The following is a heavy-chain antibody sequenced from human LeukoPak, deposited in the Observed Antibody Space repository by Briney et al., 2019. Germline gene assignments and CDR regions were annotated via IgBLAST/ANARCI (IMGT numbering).Heavy chain of an antibody. J-gene: IGHJ4*02. D-gene: IGHD3-22*01. V-gene: IGHV4-4*07. Sequence: SETLSLTCTVSGGSITSYYWSWIRQPAGKGLEWIGRIYTRGSTKYSPSLKSRVTLSVDTSKNQFSLRLSSVTAADTAVYYCAGEGHHYDDTGYYYGGEDYWGQGTLVTVSS. CDR3: AGEGHHYDDTGYYYGGEDY. CDR1: GGSITSYY. CDR2: IYTRGST.